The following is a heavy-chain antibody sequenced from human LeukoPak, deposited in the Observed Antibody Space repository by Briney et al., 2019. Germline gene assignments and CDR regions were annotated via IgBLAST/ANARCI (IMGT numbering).Heavy chain of an antibody. CDR1: GFRFNRDW. CDR2: IYPGDSDT. CDR3: ARTRGARDAFDL. V-gene: IGHV5-51*01. Sequence: GESLKISCKASGFRFNRDWIGWVRQMPGKGLEWMGIIYPGDSDTRSSPSFQGQVTISADKSVSAAYLQWNSLKASDSGIYYCARTRGARDAFDLWGQGTMVTVSS. D-gene: IGHD3/OR15-3a*01. J-gene: IGHJ3*01.